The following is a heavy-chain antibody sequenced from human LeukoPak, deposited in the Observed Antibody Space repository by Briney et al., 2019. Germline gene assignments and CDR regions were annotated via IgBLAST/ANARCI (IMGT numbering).Heavy chain of an antibody. Sequence: PSETLSLTCGVSGYFVSSGYYWGWIRQPPGQGLEWIGNIYNTGSTYYNPSLKSRVTISVYTSKNQFSLKLTSVTSADTAVYFCASRTTVTNALSFDYWGRGALVAVSS. CDR3: ASRTTVTNALSFDY. CDR2: IYNTGST. CDR1: GYFVSSGYY. D-gene: IGHD4-11*01. V-gene: IGHV4-38-2*01. J-gene: IGHJ4*02.